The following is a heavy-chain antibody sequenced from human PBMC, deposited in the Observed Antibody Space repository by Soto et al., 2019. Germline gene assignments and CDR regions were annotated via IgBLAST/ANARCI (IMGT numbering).Heavy chain of an antibody. J-gene: IGHJ6*02. CDR2: IIPIFGTA. D-gene: IGHD4-17*01. CDR1: GGTFSSYA. V-gene: IGHV1-69*12. Sequence: QVQLVQSGAEVKKPGSSVKVSCKASGGTFSSYAISWVRQAPGQGLEWMGGIIPIFGTANYAQKFQGRVTITADESTSTAYMALSSLISDDTAVYYCAREFPTVTTDYYGMDVWGQGTTVTVSS. CDR3: AREFPTVTTDYYGMDV.